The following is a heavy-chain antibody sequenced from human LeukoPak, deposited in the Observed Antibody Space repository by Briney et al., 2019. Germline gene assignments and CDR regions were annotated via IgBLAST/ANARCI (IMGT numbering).Heavy chain of an antibody. V-gene: IGHV4-39*01. D-gene: IGHD1-26*01. Sequence: SETLSLTCTVSGGSISSSSYYWGWLRQPPGTGLEWIGSIYYSGSTYYNPSLKSRVTISVDTSKNQFSLKLSSVTAADTAVYYCARVGAPKDDAFDMWGQGTMVTVSS. CDR1: GGSISSSSYY. J-gene: IGHJ3*02. CDR3: ARVGAPKDDAFDM. CDR2: IYYSGST.